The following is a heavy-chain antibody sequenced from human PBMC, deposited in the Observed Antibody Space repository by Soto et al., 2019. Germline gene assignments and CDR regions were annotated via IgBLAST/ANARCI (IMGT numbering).Heavy chain of an antibody. D-gene: IGHD3-10*01. V-gene: IGHV1-3*01. CDR2: INAGNGNT. J-gene: IGHJ4*02. Sequence: QVQLVQSGAEVKKPGASVKVSCKASGYTFTSYAMHWVRQAPGQRLEWMGWINAGNGNTKYSQKFQGRVTITRDTSASTAYMELSSLRSGDTAVFYCARYYYGSGSYLVYWGQGTLVTVSS. CDR1: GYTFTSYA. CDR3: ARYYYGSGSYLVY.